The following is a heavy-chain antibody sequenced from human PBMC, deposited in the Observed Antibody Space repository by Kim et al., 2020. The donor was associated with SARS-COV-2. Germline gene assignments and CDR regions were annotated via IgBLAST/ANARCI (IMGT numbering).Heavy chain of an antibody. Sequence: ASVKVSCKVSGYTLTELSIHWVRQAPGKGLEWMGGFDPEDGETIYAQKFKGRVTMTEDTSTDTAYMELSSLRSEDTAVYYCATAPSADYDSSGGGYYYYYGMDVWGPGDHGHRLL. CDR3: ATAPSADYDSSGGGYYYYYGMDV. J-gene: IGHJ6*02. CDR2: FDPEDGET. V-gene: IGHV1-24*01. D-gene: IGHD3-22*01. CDR1: GYTLTELS.